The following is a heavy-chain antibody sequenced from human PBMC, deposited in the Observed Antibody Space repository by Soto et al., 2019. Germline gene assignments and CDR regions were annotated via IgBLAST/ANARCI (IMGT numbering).Heavy chain of an antibody. J-gene: IGHJ5*02. D-gene: IGHD4-17*01. Sequence: SVKVSCKASGYTFTGYYMQWVRQAPGQGLEWMGWINPNSGGTNYAQKFQGWVTMTRDTSISTAYMELSRLRSDDTAVYYCARDFTDYGNNWFDPWGQGTLVTVSS. CDR2: INPNSGGT. CDR3: ARDFTDYGNNWFDP. V-gene: IGHV1-2*04. CDR1: GYTFTGYY.